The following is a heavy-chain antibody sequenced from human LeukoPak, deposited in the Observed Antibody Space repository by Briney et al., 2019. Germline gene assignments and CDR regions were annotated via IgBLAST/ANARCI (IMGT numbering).Heavy chain of an antibody. J-gene: IGHJ4*02. CDR1: GGSISSSKW. V-gene: IGHV4-4*02. CDR2: IYHSGST. CDR3: ARSGGEPTLRGFDY. Sequence: SETLSLTCAVSGGSISSSKWWSSVRQPPGKGLEWIGEIYHSGSTNYNPSLKSRVTISVDKSKNQFSLKLSSVTAADTAVYYCARSGGEPTLRGFDYWGQGTLVTVSS. D-gene: IGHD3-16*01.